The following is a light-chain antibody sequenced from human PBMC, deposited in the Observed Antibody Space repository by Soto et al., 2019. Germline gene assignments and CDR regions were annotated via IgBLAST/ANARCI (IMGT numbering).Light chain of an antibody. V-gene: IGKV3-20*01. J-gene: IGKJ2*01. CDR3: QQYCGSPLYT. Sequence: EIVLTQSPGTLSLSPGDRATLSCRASQSVSSSDLAWYQQKPGQAPRLLIYGASTSATGIPDRFSGSGSGTDFTLTISRLEPEDFAVYYCQQYCGSPLYTFGQGTKLEIK. CDR2: GAS. CDR1: QSVSSSD.